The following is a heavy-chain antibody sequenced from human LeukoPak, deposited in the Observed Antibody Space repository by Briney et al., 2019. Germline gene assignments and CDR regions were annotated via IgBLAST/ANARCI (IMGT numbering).Heavy chain of an antibody. J-gene: IGHJ6*02. Sequence: ASVKVSCKASGYTFTGYYMHWVRQAPGQGLEWMGWINPNSGGTNYAQKFQGWVTMTRDTSISTAYMELSRLRSDDTAVYYCARESRGVINYYYYYGMDVWGQGTTVTVSS. D-gene: IGHD3-10*01. CDR3: ARESRGVINYYYYYGMDV. V-gene: IGHV1-2*04. CDR2: INPNSGGT. CDR1: GYTFTGYY.